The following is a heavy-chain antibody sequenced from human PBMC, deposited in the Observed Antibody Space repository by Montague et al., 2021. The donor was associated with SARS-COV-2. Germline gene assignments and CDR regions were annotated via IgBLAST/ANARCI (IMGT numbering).Heavy chain of an antibody. Sequence: SETLSLTCTVSGGSINYYYWHWLRQSAAKGLEWIGRMYSSGNANYSSSLKSRVTMSVDTSQNQFSLELNPVTAAATAVSYCARGGHPHSGGWCFFDTWGQGTLVTVSS. V-gene: IGHV4-4*07. D-gene: IGHD6-13*01. CDR1: GGSINYYY. CDR3: ARGGHPHSGGWCFFDT. CDR2: MYSSGNA. J-gene: IGHJ4*02.